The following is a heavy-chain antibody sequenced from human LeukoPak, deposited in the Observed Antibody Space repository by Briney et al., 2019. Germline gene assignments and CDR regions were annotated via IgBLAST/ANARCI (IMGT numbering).Heavy chain of an antibody. J-gene: IGHJ4*02. CDR3: ARESANYDFWSGYYPLLDY. CDR2: ISSGSGTI. V-gene: IGHV3-48*04. D-gene: IGHD3-3*01. CDR1: GFTFSSYN. Sequence: GGSLRLSCAASGFTFSSYNMNWVRQAPGKGLEWISHISSGSGTIYYADSVKGRFIISRDNAKNSLYLQMNSLRAEDTAVYYCARESANYDFWSGYYPLLDYWGQGTLVTVSS.